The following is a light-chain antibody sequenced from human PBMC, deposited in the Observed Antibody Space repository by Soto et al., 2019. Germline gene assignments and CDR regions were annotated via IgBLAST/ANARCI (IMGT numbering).Light chain of an antibody. CDR3: HQYYSYPRT. V-gene: IGKV1-8*01. CDR1: QGISSY. J-gene: IGKJ1*01. Sequence: AIRMTQSPSSFSASTGVRVTITCRASQGISSYLALYHQKPGKAPKPLIYAASTVQSGVPSRFSDSGSGTDFTLTISCLQSEDFATYYCHQYYSYPRTCGQGTKVDIK. CDR2: AAS.